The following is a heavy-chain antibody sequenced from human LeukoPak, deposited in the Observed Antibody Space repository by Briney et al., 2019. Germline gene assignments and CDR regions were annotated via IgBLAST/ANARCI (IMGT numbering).Heavy chain of an antibody. CDR2: IKQDGSEK. V-gene: IGHV3-7*01. J-gene: IGHJ4*02. CDR3: ARLDIVVVVALDY. D-gene: IGHD2-15*01. Sequence: PGGSLRLSCAASGFTFSSYWMSWVRQAPGKGLEWVANIKQDGSEKYYVDSVKGRFTISRDNAKNSLYLQMNSLRAEDTAVYYCARLDIVVVVALDYWGQGTLVTVSS. CDR1: GFTFSSYW.